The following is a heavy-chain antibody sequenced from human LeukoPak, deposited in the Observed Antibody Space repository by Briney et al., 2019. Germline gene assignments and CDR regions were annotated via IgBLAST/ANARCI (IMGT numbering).Heavy chain of an antibody. J-gene: IGHJ4*02. D-gene: IGHD3-22*01. CDR1: GFTFSGHY. CDR3: VRDSGSGYYWDY. V-gene: IGHV3-72*01. Sequence: AGGSLRLSCAASGFTFSGHYMDWVRQAPGKGLEWVARTRNKANNYITDYAASVNGRFTISRDYSNNSLHLQMNSLKIEDTAVYYCVRDSGSGYYWDYWGQGTLVTVS. CDR2: TRNKANNYIT.